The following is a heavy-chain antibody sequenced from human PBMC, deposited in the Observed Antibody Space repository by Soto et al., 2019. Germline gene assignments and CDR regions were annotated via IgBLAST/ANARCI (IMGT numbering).Heavy chain of an antibody. V-gene: IGHV1-18*01. CDR1: GYTFTSYG. J-gene: IGHJ5*02. CDR3: ARGITYYDILTGYPPYNWFDP. D-gene: IGHD3-9*01. CDR2: ISAYNGNT. Sequence: QVQLVQSGAEVKKPGASVKVSCKASGYTFTSYGISWVRQAPGQGLEWMGWISAYNGNTNYAQKLQGRVTMTTDTRTSTAYVERRSLRSDDTAGYYCARGITYYDILTGYPPYNWFDPWGQGTLVTVSS.